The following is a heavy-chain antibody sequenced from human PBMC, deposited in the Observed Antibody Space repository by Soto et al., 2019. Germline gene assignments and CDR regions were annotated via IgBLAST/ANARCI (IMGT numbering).Heavy chain of an antibody. V-gene: IGHV1-18*01. CDR1: GYSFTIYG. CDR3: ARDQIVDY. CDR2: ISTYDGNT. Sequence: QVQLVQSGAEVKNPGASVRVSCRASGYSFTIYGITWVRQAPGQGLEWMGWISTYDGNTNYAQKLQGRVTMTTDTSTSTAYMELRSLRSDDTAVYYCARDQIVDYWGQGTLVTVSS. J-gene: IGHJ4*02.